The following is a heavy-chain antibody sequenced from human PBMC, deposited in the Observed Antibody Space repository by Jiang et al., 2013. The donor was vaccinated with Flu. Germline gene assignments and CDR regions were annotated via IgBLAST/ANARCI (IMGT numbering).Heavy chain of an antibody. J-gene: IGHJ6*02. D-gene: IGHD2-15*01. CDR2: INTNTGNP. Sequence: QSGSELKKPGASVKVSCKASGYTFTSYAMNWVRQAPGQGLEWMGWINTNTGNPTYAQGFTGRFVFSLDTSVSTAYLQICSLKAEDTAVYYCARTVATPSLSADYYYYGMDVWGQGTTVTVSS. CDR1: GYTFTSYA. CDR3: ARTVATPSLSADYYYYGMDV. V-gene: IGHV7-4-1*01.